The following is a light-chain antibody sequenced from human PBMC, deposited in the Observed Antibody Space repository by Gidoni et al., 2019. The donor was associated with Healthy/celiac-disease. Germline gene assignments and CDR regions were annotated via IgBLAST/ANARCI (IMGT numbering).Light chain of an antibody. CDR1: QGISSY. CDR2: AAS. V-gene: IGKV1-9*01. Sequence: DIQLTQSPSFLSASVGDRVTITCRASQGISSYLAWYQQKPGKAPKLLIYAASTLQSGVPSRFSGSGSGTEFTLTISSLQPEDFATYYCQQLNSYPPGGLTFXXXTKVEIK. J-gene: IGKJ4*01. CDR3: QQLNSYPPGGLT.